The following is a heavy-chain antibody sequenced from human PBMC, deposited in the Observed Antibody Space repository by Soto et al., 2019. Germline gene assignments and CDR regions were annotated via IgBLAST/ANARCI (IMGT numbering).Heavy chain of an antibody. CDR1: GGSISTSNW. J-gene: IGHJ4*02. V-gene: IGHV4-4*02. D-gene: IGHD6-13*01. CDR3: ARARATIAAAAIFDC. CDR2: VYRPGSP. Sequence: QVQLQESGPGLVKPSGTLSLTCAVSGGSISTSNWWSWVRQPPGKGLEWIGEVYRPGSPNYNPSLESRLTISVDKSKDQFSLKLTSVTAADTAVYYCARARATIAAAAIFDCWGQGTLVTVSS.